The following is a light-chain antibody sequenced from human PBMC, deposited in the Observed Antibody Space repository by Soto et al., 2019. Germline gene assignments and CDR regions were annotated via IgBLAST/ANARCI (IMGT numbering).Light chain of an antibody. V-gene: IGKV1-12*01. J-gene: IGKJ1*01. CDR1: QDISSW. CDR3: QQTNSFPRT. CDR2: AAS. Sequence: DIQMTQSPSSVSASVGDSVTITCRASQDISSWLAWYQQKPGKAPNLLIYAASSLQSGVPSRFSGSGSGTDFTLTSNSLQPEDIATYYCQQTNSFPRTFGQGTKVEVK.